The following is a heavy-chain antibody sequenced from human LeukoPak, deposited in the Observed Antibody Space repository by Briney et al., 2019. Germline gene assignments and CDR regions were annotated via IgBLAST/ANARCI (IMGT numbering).Heavy chain of an antibody. J-gene: IGHJ6*03. Sequence: GGSLRLSCAASGFTFDDYGMSWVRQAPGKGLEWVSGINWNGGSTGYADSVKGRFTISRDNAKNPLYLQMNSLRAEDTALYYCARGEGGSYYYYMDVWGKGTTVTVSS. D-gene: IGHD1-26*01. CDR3: ARGEGGSYYYYMDV. CDR1: GFTFDDYG. V-gene: IGHV3-20*04. CDR2: INWNGGST.